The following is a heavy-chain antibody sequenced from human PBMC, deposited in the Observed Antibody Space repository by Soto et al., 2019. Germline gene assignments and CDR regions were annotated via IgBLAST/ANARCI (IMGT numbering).Heavy chain of an antibody. CDR1: GFTFRSYE. J-gene: IGHJ1*01. V-gene: IGHV3-48*03. CDR3: ARVSQPFIEHFQH. Sequence: GGSLRLSCAASGFTFRSYEMNWVRQAPGKGLEWVSYIGSSGTTIYYADSVKGRFTISRDNAKNSLYLQMNSLRAEDTAVYYCARVSQPFIEHFQHWGQGTLVTDTS. CDR2: IGSSGTTI. D-gene: IGHD2-2*01.